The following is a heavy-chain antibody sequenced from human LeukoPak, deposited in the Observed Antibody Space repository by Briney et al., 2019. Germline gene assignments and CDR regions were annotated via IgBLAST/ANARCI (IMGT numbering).Heavy chain of an antibody. V-gene: IGHV4-30-2*01. CDR2: IYHSGST. CDR3: ASQSYLNDY. Sequence: SETLSLTCTVSGGSISSGGYYWSWIRQPPGKGLEWIGYIYHSGSTYYNPSLKSRVTISVDRSENQFSLKLSSVTAADTAVYYCASQSYLNDYWGQGTLVTVSS. D-gene: IGHD2-21*01. CDR1: GGSISSGGYY. J-gene: IGHJ4*02.